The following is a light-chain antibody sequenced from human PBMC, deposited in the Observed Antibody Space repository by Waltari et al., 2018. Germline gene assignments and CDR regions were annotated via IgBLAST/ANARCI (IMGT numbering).Light chain of an antibody. CDR1: SSNIGNYF. CDR3: ATWDNSLTSVV. V-gene: IGLV1-51*01. CDR2: DNN. J-gene: IGLJ2*01. Sequence: QSVLTQPPSVSAAPGQKVTISCSGSSSNIGNYFVSWYHQLPGATPKLLIYDNNKRPPGIPDRFSSSKPGTSATLDITGLQIGDEADYYCATWDNSLTSVVFGGGTKLTVL.